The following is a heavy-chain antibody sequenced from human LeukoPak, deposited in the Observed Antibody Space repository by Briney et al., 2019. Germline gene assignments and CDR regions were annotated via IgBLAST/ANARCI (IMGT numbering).Heavy chain of an antibody. CDR1: GFTVSSNY. CDR3: ARKNDLFNAAYN. Sequence: GGSLRLSCAASGFTVSSNYMSWVRQAPGKGLEWVSITYSDVNTNYADSVKGRFTISRDNSKNTLSLQMNSLRAEDTAVYYCARKNDLFNAAYNWGQGTVVTVSS. J-gene: IGHJ3*01. D-gene: IGHD3-16*01. CDR2: TYSDVNT. V-gene: IGHV3-53*01.